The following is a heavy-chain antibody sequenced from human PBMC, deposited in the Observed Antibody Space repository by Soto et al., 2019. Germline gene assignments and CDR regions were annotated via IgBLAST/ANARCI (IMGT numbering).Heavy chain of an antibody. D-gene: IGHD2-21*02. CDR2: IYWDDDK. CDR1: GFSLSTSGVG. J-gene: IGHJ1*01. V-gene: IGHV2-5*02. CDR3: ARTVVTPSAEYFQH. Sequence: SGPTLVNPTQTLTLTCTFSGFSLSTSGVGVGWIRQPPGKALEWLALIYWDDDKRYSPSLKSRLTITKDTSKNQVVLTMTNMDPVDTATYYCARTVVTPSAEYFQHWGQGTLVTVSS.